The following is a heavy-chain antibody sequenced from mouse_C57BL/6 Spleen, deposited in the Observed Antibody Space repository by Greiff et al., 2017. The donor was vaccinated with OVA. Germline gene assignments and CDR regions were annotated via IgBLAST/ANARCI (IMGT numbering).Heavy chain of an antibody. J-gene: IGHJ2*01. Sequence: VQLQQSGAELARPGASVKLSCKASGYTFTSSGISWVKQRTGQGLEWIGEIYPRSGNTYYNEKFKGKATLTADKSSSTAYMELRSLTSEDSAVYFCAREGKGNDYDYWGQGTTLTVSS. V-gene: IGHV1-81*01. D-gene: IGHD2-4*01. CDR2: IYPRSGNT. CDR1: GYTFTSSG. CDR3: AREGKGNDYDY.